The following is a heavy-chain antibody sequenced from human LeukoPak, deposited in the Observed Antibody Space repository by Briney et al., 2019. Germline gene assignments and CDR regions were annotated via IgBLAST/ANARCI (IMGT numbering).Heavy chain of an antibody. J-gene: IGHJ4*02. Sequence: PGGSLRLSCAASGFTVSSNYMSWVRQAPGKGLEWVSVIYSSGSTYYADSMKGRFTISRDNSKNTLYLQMNSLRAEDTAVYYCASPSIAAAQYFDYWGQGTLVTVSS. V-gene: IGHV3-53*01. D-gene: IGHD6-13*01. CDR1: GFTVSSNY. CDR2: IYSSGST. CDR3: ASPSIAAAQYFDY.